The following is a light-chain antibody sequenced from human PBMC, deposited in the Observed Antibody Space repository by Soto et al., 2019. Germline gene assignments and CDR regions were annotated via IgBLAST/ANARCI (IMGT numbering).Light chain of an antibody. V-gene: IGKV3-15*01. CDR1: QSVSSN. CDR3: QQHRT. Sequence: EIVMTKSPATMSVSPGERATLSCRASQSVSSNLAWYQQKPGQAPRLLIYGASTRATGIPARFSGSGSGTEFTRTISSLQSEDFAVYYCQQHRTFGQGTKVEIK. CDR2: GAS. J-gene: IGKJ1*01.